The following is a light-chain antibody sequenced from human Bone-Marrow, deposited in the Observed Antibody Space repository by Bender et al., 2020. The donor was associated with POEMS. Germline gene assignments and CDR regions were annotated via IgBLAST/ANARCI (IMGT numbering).Light chain of an antibody. V-gene: IGLV3-21*02. J-gene: IGLJ3*02. Sequence: SYVLTQSPSVSVAPGQTAKITCGGNNIGSKGVHWYRQKAGQAPVLVVYDNSDRPSGIPERFSGSNTGNTATLAISMVEAGDEADYYCQVWDGDSDLWMFGGGTKLTVL. CDR2: DNS. CDR1: NIGSKG. CDR3: QVWDGDSDLWM.